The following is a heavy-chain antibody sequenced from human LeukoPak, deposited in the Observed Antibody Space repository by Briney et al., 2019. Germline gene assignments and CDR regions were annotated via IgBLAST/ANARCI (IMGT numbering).Heavy chain of an antibody. J-gene: IGHJ4*02. Sequence: SETLSLTCTVSGGSLSSGSYYWAWIRQPPGKGLEWIVSVYYSGKTYYNPPLTSPLTLSVDTPKRPFSLRLGSVTPADTAVYYCARTTQHTSGLGALWGQGAPVTASS. CDR3: ARTTQHTSGLGAL. D-gene: IGHD6-19*01. V-gene: IGHV4-39*02. CDR1: GGSLSSGSYY. CDR2: VYYSGKT.